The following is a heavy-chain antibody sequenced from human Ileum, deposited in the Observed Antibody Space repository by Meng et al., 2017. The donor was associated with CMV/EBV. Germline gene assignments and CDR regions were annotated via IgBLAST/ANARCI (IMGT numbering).Heavy chain of an antibody. D-gene: IGHD5-24*01. CDR3: AKAGDGYNTFDY. J-gene: IGHJ4*02. CDR1: GYIFPNYW. Sequence: CQASGYIFPNYWIGWARQMPGKGLEWMGIIYPGNSNTRYSPSFYGQVTFSADRSINTAYLQWSSLKASDTAIYYCAKAGDGYNTFDYWGQGTLVTVSS. V-gene: IGHV5-51*01. CDR2: IYPGNSNT.